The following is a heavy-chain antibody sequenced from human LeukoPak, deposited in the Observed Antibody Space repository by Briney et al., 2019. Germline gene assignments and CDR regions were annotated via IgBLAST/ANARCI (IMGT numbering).Heavy chain of an antibody. CDR3: ARASARYSYGALEY. CDR1: GFTFSSYS. V-gene: IGHV3-21*04. J-gene: IGHJ4*02. CDR2: ISSSSSYI. Sequence: GGSLRLSCAASGFTFSSYSMNWVRQAPGKGLEWVSSISSSSSYIYYADSVKGRFTISRDNAKNSLYLQMNSLRAEDTAVYYCARASARYSYGALEYWGQGTLVTVSS. D-gene: IGHD5-18*01.